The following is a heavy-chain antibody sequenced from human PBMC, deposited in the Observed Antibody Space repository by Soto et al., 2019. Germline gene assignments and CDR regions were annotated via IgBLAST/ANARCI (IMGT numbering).Heavy chain of an antibody. CDR1: RYTFTAYY. CDR2: INPNSGAT. CDR3: ARNFWSETNWFDP. D-gene: IGHD3-3*01. Sequence: VKVSCKASRYTFTAYYIHWVRQAPGQGLEWMGWINPNSGATNYAQKFKDRVTMTRDTSISTAYVDLSRLKYDDTAVYYCARNFWSETNWFDPWGQGTLVTVSS. V-gene: IGHV1-2*02. J-gene: IGHJ5*02.